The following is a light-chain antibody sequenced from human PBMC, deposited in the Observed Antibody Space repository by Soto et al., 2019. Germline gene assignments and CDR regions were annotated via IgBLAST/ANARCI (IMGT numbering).Light chain of an antibody. CDR2: GTT. CDR1: QSVSSSY. Sequence: ELVLTQSPGTLSLSPGERATLSCRASQSVSSSYLGWYQQKPGEAPLLLIYGTTNRTTAIPHRFSGSGCGKDFTLTISRLEPEDFALYYCQQYGSSSWTFGQGTKLDIK. J-gene: IGKJ1*01. CDR3: QQYGSSSWT. V-gene: IGKV3-20*01.